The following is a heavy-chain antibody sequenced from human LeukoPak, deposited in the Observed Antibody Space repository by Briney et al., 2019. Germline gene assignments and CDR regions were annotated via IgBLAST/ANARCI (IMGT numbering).Heavy chain of an antibody. J-gene: IGHJ4*02. CDR3: AKGFIAMIYTNHY. Sequence: PGGSLRLSCAASGVTFSSYAMSWGRQGPGKGVEWVSAIRGRGVSTYSAVSVKGRFTLSRYHSKHPLYLQMNSLRAQDTAVYYCAKGFIAMIYTNHYWRQGTLVTVSS. CDR2: IRGRGVST. V-gene: IGHV3-23*01. CDR1: GVTFSSYA. D-gene: IGHD3-22*01.